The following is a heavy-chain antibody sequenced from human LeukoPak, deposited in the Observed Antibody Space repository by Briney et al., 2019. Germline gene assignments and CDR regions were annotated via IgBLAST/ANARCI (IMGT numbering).Heavy chain of an antibody. V-gene: IGHV4-39*01. D-gene: IGHD6-19*01. CDR3: ARLYSSGWMLIDY. CDR2: IYYSGST. J-gene: IGHJ4*02. Sequence: KPSETLSLTCAVSGGSISSSSYYWGWIRQPPGKGLEWIGSIYYSGSTYYNPSLKSRVTISVDTSKNQFSLKLSSVTAADTALYYCARLYSSGWMLIDYWGQGTLVTVSS. CDR1: GGSISSSSYY.